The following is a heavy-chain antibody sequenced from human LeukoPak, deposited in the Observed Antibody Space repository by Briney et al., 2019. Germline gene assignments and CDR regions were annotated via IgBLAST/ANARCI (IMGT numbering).Heavy chain of an antibody. Sequence: SETLSLTCTVSGGSISSYYWSWIRQPAGKGLEWIGRIYTSGSTNYNPSLKSRVTMSVDTSKNQFSLKLSSVTAADTAVYYCARDKAMGHYYYYYGMDVWGQGTTVTVSS. D-gene: IGHD5-18*01. J-gene: IGHJ6*02. CDR3: ARDKAMGHYYYYYGMDV. V-gene: IGHV4-4*07. CDR2: IYTSGST. CDR1: GGSISSYY.